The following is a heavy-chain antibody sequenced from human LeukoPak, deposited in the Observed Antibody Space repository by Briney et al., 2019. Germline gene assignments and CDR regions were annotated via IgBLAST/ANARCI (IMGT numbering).Heavy chain of an antibody. CDR1: GFTFSSYE. J-gene: IGHJ4*02. Sequence: GGSLRLSCAASGFTFSSYEMNWVRQAPGKGLEWVSYISSSGSTIYYADSVKGRFTISRDNAKNSLYLQMNSLRAEDMALYYCAKDMGRNGGGWTGIDYWGQGTLVTVSS. V-gene: IGHV3-48*03. D-gene: IGHD6-19*01. CDR2: ISSSGSTI. CDR3: AKDMGRNGGGWTGIDY.